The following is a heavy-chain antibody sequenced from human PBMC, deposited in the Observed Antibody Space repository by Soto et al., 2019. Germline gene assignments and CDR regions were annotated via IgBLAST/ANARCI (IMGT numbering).Heavy chain of an antibody. Sequence: GGSLRLSCAASGFSFSNYGMHWVRQAPGKGLEWVAVIWYEGNNKYFADSVKGRFSIFRYSSKNTLFLQMNSLRFEDTAVYYCARGPGNFYYFDYWDQGILVTVSS. V-gene: IGHV3-33*01. CDR1: GFSFSNYG. J-gene: IGHJ4*02. CDR3: ARGPGNFYYFDY. CDR2: IWYEGNNK. D-gene: IGHD1-7*01.